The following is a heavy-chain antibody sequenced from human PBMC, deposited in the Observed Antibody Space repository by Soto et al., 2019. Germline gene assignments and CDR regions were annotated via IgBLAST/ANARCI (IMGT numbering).Heavy chain of an antibody. V-gene: IGHV3-53*01. CDR1: GFTVSSNY. Sequence: GGSLRLSCAASGFTVSSNYMSWVRQAPGKGLEWVSLIGESGTPTYYADSVKGRFTISRDNSGNTLFLEMYSLRAEDTAVYYCARYIPGVRYYGMDVWGQGTTVTVSS. D-gene: IGHD2-2*01. CDR3: ARYIPGVRYYGMDV. CDR2: IGESGTPT. J-gene: IGHJ6*02.